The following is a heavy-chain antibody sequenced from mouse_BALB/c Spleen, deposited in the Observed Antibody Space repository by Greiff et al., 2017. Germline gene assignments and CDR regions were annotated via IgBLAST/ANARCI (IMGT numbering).Heavy chain of an antibody. CDR2: IWGDGST. Sequence: LVAPSQSLSITCTVSGFSLTGYGVTWVRQPPGKGLEWLGMIWGDGSTDYNSALKSRLSISKDNSKSQVFLKMNSLQTDDTARYYCARYYYGTFAYWGQGTLVTVSA. CDR1: GFSLTGYG. J-gene: IGHJ3*01. V-gene: IGHV2-6-7*01. CDR3: ARYYYGTFAY. D-gene: IGHD1-1*01.